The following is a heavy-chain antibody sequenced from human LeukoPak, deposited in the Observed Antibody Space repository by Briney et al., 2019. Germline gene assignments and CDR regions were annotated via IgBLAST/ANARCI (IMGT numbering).Heavy chain of an antibody. CDR3: AKNYASGRGVPYAMDV. D-gene: IGHD3-10*01. CDR1: GFNFADHA. Sequence: GGSLRLSCAASGFNFADHAMRWVRQAPGKGLEWVSAISGISGSTTIYADSVKGRFAVSRDNSRNTLFPQMNSLRAEDTAVYYCAKNYASGRGVPYAMDVWGQGTTVTVAS. CDR2: ISGISGSTT. J-gene: IGHJ6*02. V-gene: IGHV3-23*01.